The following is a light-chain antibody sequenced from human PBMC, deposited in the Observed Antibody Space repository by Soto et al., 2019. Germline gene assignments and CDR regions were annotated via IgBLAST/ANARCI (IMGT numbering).Light chain of an antibody. J-gene: IGKJ2*01. CDR3: QKYGSSPYT. Sequence: VLTQSPGTLSLSPGERATLSCRATKSVSSSCLAWYQQKPGQAPRLLIYGASNRATGIPDRFSGSGSGKDFTLTISRLEPEDFAVYYCQKYGSSPYTFGQGTKLEIK. V-gene: IGKV3-20*01. CDR2: GAS. CDR1: KSVSSSC.